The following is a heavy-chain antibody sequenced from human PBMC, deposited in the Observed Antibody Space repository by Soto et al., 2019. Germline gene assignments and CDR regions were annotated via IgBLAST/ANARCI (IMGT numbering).Heavy chain of an antibody. Sequence: GGSLRLACAASGFTLSGSAMRWVSQAAGKGLEWVGRIRSKANSYATAYAASVTGRFTISRDDSKNTAYLQMNSLKTEDTAVYYCTIIGYTNYDPDYWGQGALVTVSS. J-gene: IGHJ4*02. V-gene: IGHV3-73*01. CDR1: GFTLSGSA. D-gene: IGHD3-3*01. CDR2: IRSKANSYAT. CDR3: TIIGYTNYDPDY.